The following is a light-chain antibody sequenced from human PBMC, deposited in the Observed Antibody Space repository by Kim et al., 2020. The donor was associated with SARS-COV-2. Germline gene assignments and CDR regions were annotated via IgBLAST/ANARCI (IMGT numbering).Light chain of an antibody. CDR2: KAS. CDR3: QQYDKYPVT. V-gene: IGKV1-5*03. Sequence: SVGGTVTITCRASQSVKSWLAWYQQKPGKAPNLLIYKASTLESGVPSRFSGSGSGTEFTLTISSLQPDDVATYYCQQYDKYPVTFGQGTKVDIK. J-gene: IGKJ1*01. CDR1: QSVKSW.